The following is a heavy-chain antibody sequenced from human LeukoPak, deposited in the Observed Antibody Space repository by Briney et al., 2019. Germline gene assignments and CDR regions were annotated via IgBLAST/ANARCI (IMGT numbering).Heavy chain of an antibody. J-gene: IGHJ4*02. D-gene: IGHD5-24*01. V-gene: IGHV3-30*18. Sequence: GRSLRLSCAASGFTFNSFGMHWVRQAPGKGLEWVAVISYDGSNKYFADSVKGRFTISRDNSKNTLYLQMSSLRAEDTAVYYCVKDVGRWLHNLEAPSDYWGQGTLVTVSS. CDR2: ISYDGSNK. CDR1: GFTFNSFG. CDR3: VKDVGRWLHNLEAPSDY.